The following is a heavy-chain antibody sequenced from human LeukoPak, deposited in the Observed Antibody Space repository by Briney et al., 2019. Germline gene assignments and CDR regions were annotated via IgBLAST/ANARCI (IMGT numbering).Heavy chain of an antibody. J-gene: IGHJ4*02. D-gene: IGHD2-21*02. Sequence: GGSLRLSCVASGITFSNYAVSWVRQTPGKGLEWVANIKEDGSQKNYVDSVRGRFTISRDNAKNSLYLQMNSLRAEDTAVYYCARDGFSSAINSWGQGTLVTVSS. CDR1: GITFSNYA. CDR3: ARDGFSSAINS. CDR2: IKEDGSQK. V-gene: IGHV3-7*01.